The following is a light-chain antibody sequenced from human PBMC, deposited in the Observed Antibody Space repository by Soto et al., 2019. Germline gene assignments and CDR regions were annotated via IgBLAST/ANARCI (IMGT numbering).Light chain of an antibody. Sequence: QSALTQPRSVSGSPGQSVTISCTGTSSDVGGYNDVSGYQQHPGKAPKLMIYDVSQRPSGIPDRFSGSKSGNTASLTISGLQAEDEDDYYCCSCAGRYSYVFVTGTKLTVL. CDR1: SSDVGGYND. V-gene: IGLV2-11*01. CDR2: DVS. J-gene: IGLJ1*01. CDR3: CSCAGRYSYV.